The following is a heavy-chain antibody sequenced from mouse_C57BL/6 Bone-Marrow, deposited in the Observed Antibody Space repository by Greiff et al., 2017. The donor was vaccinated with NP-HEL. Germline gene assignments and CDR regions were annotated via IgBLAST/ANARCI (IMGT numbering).Heavy chain of an antibody. CDR3: ARGGVVSAMDY. Sequence: DVKLVESGGGLVKPGGSLKLSCAASGFTFSSYAMSWVRQTPEKRLEWVATISDGGSYTYYPDNVKGRFTISRDNAKNNLYLQMSHLKSEDTAMYYCARGGVVSAMDYWGQGTSVTVSS. CDR2: ISDGGSYT. CDR1: GFTFSSYA. V-gene: IGHV5-4*03. D-gene: IGHD1-1*01. J-gene: IGHJ4*01.